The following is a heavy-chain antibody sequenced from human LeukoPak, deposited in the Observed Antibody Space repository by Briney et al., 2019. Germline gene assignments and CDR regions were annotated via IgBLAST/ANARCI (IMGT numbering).Heavy chain of an antibody. CDR1: DGSISSYY. V-gene: IGHV4-59*01. CDR2: IHYSGST. CDR3: ARWGHFDTSGYFVVDY. J-gene: IGHJ4*02. D-gene: IGHD5-12*01. Sequence: SETLSLTCTISDGSISSYYWNWIRQSPGKGLEWIGHIHYSGSTHYNPSLQSRVSISIDTSKKHFSLNLRSVTAVDTAVYYCARWGHFDTSGYFVVDYWGQGTPVTVSS.